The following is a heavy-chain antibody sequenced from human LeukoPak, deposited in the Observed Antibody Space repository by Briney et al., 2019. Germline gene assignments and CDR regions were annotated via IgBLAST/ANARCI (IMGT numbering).Heavy chain of an antibody. V-gene: IGHV1-2*02. D-gene: IGHD1-26*01. CDR3: ARDSGSYSSVVS. J-gene: IGHJ4*02. Sequence: GASVKVSCKASGYTFTSYGISWVRQAPGQGLEWMGWINPNSGGTNYAQKFQGRVTMTRDTSISTAYMELSRLRSDDTAVYYCARDSGSYSSVVSWGQGTLVTVSS. CDR1: GYTFTSYG. CDR2: INPNSGGT.